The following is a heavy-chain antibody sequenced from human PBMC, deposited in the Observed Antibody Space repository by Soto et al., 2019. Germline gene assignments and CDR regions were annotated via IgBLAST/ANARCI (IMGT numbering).Heavy chain of an antibody. CDR2: MNANVDAT. V-gene: IGHV1-8*01. Sequence: QLQLVQSGAEVKKPGASVKVSCKASGFTFSTNDINWVRQAPGQGLQWMGWMNANVDATDSPQEFEGRVTMTWNASISTAYMELNHLKSDDTAVYYCAREVVDGSSLGLDPWGQGTLVTVSS. CDR3: AREVVDGSSLGLDP. J-gene: IGHJ5*02. D-gene: IGHD3-10*01. CDR1: GFTFSTND.